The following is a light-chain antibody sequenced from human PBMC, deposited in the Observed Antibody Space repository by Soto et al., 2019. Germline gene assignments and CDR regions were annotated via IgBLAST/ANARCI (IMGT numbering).Light chain of an antibody. J-gene: IGLJ1*01. Sequence: QSVLTQPASVSGSPGQSIAISCTGTSSDVGGYKYVSWYQQHPGKAPKLLIYDVSNRPSGVSDRFSGSKSGNTASLTISGLQSEDEADYYCSSCTSSSSYVFGTGTKVTV. CDR1: SSDVGGYKY. CDR2: DVS. V-gene: IGLV2-14*01. CDR3: SSCTSSSSYV.